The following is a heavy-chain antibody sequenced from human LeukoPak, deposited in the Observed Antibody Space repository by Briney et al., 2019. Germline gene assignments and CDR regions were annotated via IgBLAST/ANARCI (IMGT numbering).Heavy chain of an antibody. CDR2: IYYSGST. J-gene: IGHJ6*02. Sequence: SSETLSLTCTVSGGSISSYYWSWIRQPPGKGLEWIGYIYYSGSTNYNPSLKSRVTISVDTSKNQFSLKLSSVTAADTAVYYCARGPLAGTTNPEQDYYYYGMDVWGQGTTVTVSS. CDR1: GGSISSYY. CDR3: ARGPLAGTTNPEQDYYYYGMDV. V-gene: IGHV4-59*12. D-gene: IGHD1-14*01.